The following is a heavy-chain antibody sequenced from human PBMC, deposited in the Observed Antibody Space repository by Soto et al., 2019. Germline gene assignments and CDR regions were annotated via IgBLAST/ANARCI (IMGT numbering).Heavy chain of an antibody. Sequence: PSQTLSLTCAISGDSVSSNSAAWNWIRQSPSRGLEWLGRTYYRSKWYNDYAVSVKSRITINPDTSKNQFSLKLSSVTAADTAVYYCARHRRHYGSGRHGEYYYYGMDVWGQGTTVTVSS. CDR1: GDSVSSNSAA. CDR2: TYYRSKWYN. D-gene: IGHD3-10*01. CDR3: ARHRRHYGSGRHGEYYYYGMDV. J-gene: IGHJ6*02. V-gene: IGHV6-1*01.